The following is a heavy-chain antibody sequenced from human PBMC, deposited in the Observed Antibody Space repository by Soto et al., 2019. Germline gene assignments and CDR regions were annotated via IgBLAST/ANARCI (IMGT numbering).Heavy chain of an antibody. D-gene: IGHD5-18*01. CDR3: ARDLGYNYGVYYGMDV. J-gene: IGHJ6*02. V-gene: IGHV1-69*01. Sequence: QVQLVQSGAEVKKPGSSVKVSCKASGGTFSSYGLSWVRQAPGHGLEWMGGIIPIFGTVNYAQKFQGRVTISADASTSTAYIELSSLTSEDTAVYYCARDLGYNYGVYYGMDVWGRGTTVIVSS. CDR1: GGTFSSYG. CDR2: IIPIFGTV.